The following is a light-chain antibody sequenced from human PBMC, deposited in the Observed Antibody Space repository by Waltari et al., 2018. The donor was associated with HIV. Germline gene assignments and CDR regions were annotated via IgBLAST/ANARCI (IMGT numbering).Light chain of an antibody. J-gene: IGKJ2*01. CDR3: QQYGDSPMYT. Sequence: EIVLTQSPATLSLSPGERATLPCRASQSVGSTFLAWYQQKPGQAPRLLVYGTSRRATGIPDRFSGSGSGTDFTLAISRLEPEDFAVYYCQQYGDSPMYTFGQGTRLDIK. CDR2: GTS. V-gene: IGKV3-20*01. CDR1: QSVGSTF.